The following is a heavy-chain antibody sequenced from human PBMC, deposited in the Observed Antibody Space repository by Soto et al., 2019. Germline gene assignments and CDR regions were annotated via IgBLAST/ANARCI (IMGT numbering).Heavy chain of an antibody. J-gene: IGHJ6*02. V-gene: IGHV4-4*02. Sequence: TLSLTCAVSRDSISRNKWWSWVRQPPGKGLEWTGEIYHSGSTNYNPSLKSRVTISLDKSKNQFSLKLTSVTAADSAVYYCARDDHIVVVPTSLGSMDVWGQGTTVTV. D-gene: IGHD2-2*01. CDR3: ARDDHIVVVPTSLGSMDV. CDR2: IYHSGST. CDR1: RDSISRNKW.